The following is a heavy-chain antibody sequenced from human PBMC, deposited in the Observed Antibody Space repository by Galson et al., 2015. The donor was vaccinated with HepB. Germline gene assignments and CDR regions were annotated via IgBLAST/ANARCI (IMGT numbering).Heavy chain of an antibody. CDR3: ASPYLIAVAGGGAFDI. V-gene: IGHV3-11*01. J-gene: IGHJ3*02. CDR2: ISSSGSTI. Sequence: SLRLSCAASGFTFSDYYMSWIRQAPGKGLEWVSYISSSGSTIYYADSVKGRFTISKDNAKNSLYLQMNSLRAEDTAVYYCASPYLIAVAGGGAFDIWGQGAMVTVSS. D-gene: IGHD6-19*01. CDR1: GFTFSDYY.